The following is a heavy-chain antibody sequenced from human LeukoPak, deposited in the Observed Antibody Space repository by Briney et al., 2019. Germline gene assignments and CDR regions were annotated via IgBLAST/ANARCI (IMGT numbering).Heavy chain of an antibody. J-gene: IGHJ4*02. CDR2: INPSGGST. V-gene: IGHV1-46*01. CDR3: ARLPAAIDY. Sequence: ASVKVSWKASGYTFTNYGITWVRQAPGQGLEWMGIINPSGGSTSYAQKFQGRVTMTRDMSTSTVYMELSSLRSEDTAAYYCARLPAAIDYWGQGTLVTVSS. CDR1: GYTFTNYG. D-gene: IGHD2-2*01.